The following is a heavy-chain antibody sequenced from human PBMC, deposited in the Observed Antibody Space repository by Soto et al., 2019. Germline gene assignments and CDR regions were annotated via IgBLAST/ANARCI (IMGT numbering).Heavy chain of an antibody. V-gene: IGHV3-23*01. CDR2: ISGSGGST. CDR3: AKGESVVVVAASMDY. CDR1: GFTFSSYA. Sequence: EVQLLESGGGLVQPGGSLRLSCAASGFTFSSYAMSWVRQAPGKGLEWVSAISGSGGSTYYADSVKGRFTISRDNSKNTLYLQMNSLRAGDTAVYYCAKGESVVVVAASMDYWGQGTLVTVSS. J-gene: IGHJ4*02. D-gene: IGHD2-15*01.